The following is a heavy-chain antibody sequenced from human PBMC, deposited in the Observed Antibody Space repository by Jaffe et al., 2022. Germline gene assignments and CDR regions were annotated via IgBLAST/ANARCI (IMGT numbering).Heavy chain of an antibody. CDR1: GGSISSYY. CDR3: ARVILNGYKNYNWFDP. CDR2: IYYSGST. D-gene: IGHD5-12*01. J-gene: IGHJ5*02. V-gene: IGHV4-59*01. Sequence: QVQLQESGPGLVKPSETLSLTCTVSGGSISSYYWSWIRQPPGKGLEWIGYIYYSGSTNYNPSLKSRVTISVDTSKNQFSLKLSSVTAADTAVYYCARVILNGYKNYNWFDPWGQGTLVTVSS.